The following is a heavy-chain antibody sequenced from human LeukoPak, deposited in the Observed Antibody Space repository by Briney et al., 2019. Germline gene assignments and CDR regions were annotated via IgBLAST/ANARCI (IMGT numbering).Heavy chain of an antibody. CDR2: IYYSGST. CDR3: AGEHIVVVTAILKPGWFDP. D-gene: IGHD2-21*02. CDR1: GGSISSYY. J-gene: IGHJ5*02. Sequence: SETLSLTCTVSGGSISSYYWSWIRQPPGKGLEWIGYIYYSGSTNYNPSLKSRVTISVDASKNQFSLKLSSVTAADTAVYYCAGEHIVVVTAILKPGWFDPWGQGTLVTVSS. V-gene: IGHV4-59*12.